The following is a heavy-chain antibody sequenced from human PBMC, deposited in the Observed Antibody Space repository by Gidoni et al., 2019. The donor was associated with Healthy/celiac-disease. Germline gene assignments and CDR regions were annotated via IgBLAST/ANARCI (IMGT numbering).Heavy chain of an antibody. D-gene: IGHD3-3*01. CDR3: ARDGNDVWSGYFPLDY. CDR1: GFHFRSYS. J-gene: IGHJ4*02. Sequence: EVQMVESGGGLVKRGGSLRLSCAGSGFHFRSYSMKWVRQAPGKGLGWVSSISSSSSYIYYADSVKGRFTISRDNAKNSLYLQMNSLRAEDTAVYYCARDGNDVWSGYFPLDYWGQGTLVTVSS. V-gene: IGHV3-21*01. CDR2: ISSSSSYI.